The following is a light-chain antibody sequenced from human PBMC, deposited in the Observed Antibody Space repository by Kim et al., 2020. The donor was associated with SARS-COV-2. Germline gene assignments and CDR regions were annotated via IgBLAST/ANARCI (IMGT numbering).Light chain of an antibody. CDR2: DVN. J-gene: IGLJ1*01. CDR1: RSDVGGYHA. CDR3: SSYTSSGTV. V-gene: IGLV2-14*04. Sequence: PGQWITSSSTGTRSDVGGYHAVSWYQQDPGKPPKLMIDDVNKRPSGVSSRFSGSKSGNTASLTISGLQAEDESDYYCSSYTSSGTVFGGGTKVTVL.